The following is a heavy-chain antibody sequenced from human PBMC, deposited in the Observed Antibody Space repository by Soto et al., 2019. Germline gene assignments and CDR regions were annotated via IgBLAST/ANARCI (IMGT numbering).Heavy chain of an antibody. D-gene: IGHD3-10*01. Sequence: PSETLSLTCTVSGGSISGFYWSWIRQPPGKGLEWIGYIDYSGNTNYNPSLKSRVTISVDTSKNTVDLQMNSLRAEDTAVYYCAKVGPYDSGSYMFRYNWFGPWGPGTLVTVSS. CDR1: GGSISGFY. CDR3: AKVGPYDSGSYMFRYNWFGP. CDR2: IDYSGNT. J-gene: IGHJ5*02. V-gene: IGHV4-59*12.